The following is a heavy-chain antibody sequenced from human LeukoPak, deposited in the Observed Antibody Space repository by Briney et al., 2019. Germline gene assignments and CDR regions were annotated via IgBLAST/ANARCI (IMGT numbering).Heavy chain of an antibody. V-gene: IGHV3-73*01. CDR1: GFTFSGSA. D-gene: IGHD6-13*01. CDR3: TRLDYTNTWYGFGD. CDR2: IETKADNYAT. Sequence: GGSLRLSCAASGFTFSGSAIHWVRQASGKGLEWLGRIETKADNYATAYAASVKGRFTVSRDDSKNTAYLQLNSLKTEDTAVYYCTRLDYTNTWYGFGDWGQGTLVTVSS. J-gene: IGHJ4*02.